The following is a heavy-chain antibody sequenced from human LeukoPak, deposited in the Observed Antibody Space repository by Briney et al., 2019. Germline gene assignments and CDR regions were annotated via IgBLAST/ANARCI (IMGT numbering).Heavy chain of an antibody. V-gene: IGHV1-46*01. CDR2: INPSGGST. Sequence: ASVKVSCKASGYTFTSYYMHWARQAPGQGLEWMGIINPSGGSTSYAQKFQGRVTITADKSTSTAYMELSSLRSEDTAVYYCAREPHDYDSSGYYYGYYYGMDVWGQGTTVTVSS. D-gene: IGHD3-22*01. CDR1: GYTFTSYY. J-gene: IGHJ6*02. CDR3: AREPHDYDSSGYYYGYYYGMDV.